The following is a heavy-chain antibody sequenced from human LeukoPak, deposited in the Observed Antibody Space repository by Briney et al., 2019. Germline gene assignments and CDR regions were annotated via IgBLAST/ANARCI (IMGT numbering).Heavy chain of an antibody. CDR3: ARARGYSSGSEAWFDP. Sequence: PSETLSLTCAVYGGSFSGYYWSWIRQPPGKGLEWIGEINHSGSTNYNPSLKSRVTISVDTSKNQFSLKLSSVTAADTAVYYCARARGYSSGSEAWFDPWGQGTLVTVSS. D-gene: IGHD5-18*01. V-gene: IGHV4-34*01. CDR1: GGSFSGYY. CDR2: INHSGST. J-gene: IGHJ5*02.